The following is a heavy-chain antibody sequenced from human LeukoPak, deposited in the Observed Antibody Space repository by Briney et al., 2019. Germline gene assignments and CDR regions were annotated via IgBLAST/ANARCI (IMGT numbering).Heavy chain of an antibody. J-gene: IGHJ3*01. D-gene: IGHD6-13*01. CDR2: IKQDESEK. V-gene: IGHV3-7*01. Sequence: PGGSLRLSCAAPGFTFSNYWMSWVRQAPGKGLEWVANIKQDESEKNYVDSVKGRFTISRDNAKNSLGLQMNSLRAEDTAVYYCARGDSSNYDHTFDFWGQGTLVTVSS. CDR3: ARGDSSNYDHTFDF. CDR1: GFTFSNYW.